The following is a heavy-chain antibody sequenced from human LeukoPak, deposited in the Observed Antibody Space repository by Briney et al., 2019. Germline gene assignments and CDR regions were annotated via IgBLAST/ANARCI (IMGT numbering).Heavy chain of an antibody. Sequence: PPETLSLTCAHPLYSISSGYYWGWIRQPPGKGLGGIGRSYHSGSTYSNPSPKTRVTISADTYKNQFSLKLNSVTAADTAMYYCARQTSDSYSYSMDVWGEGITVTVSS. V-gene: IGHV4-38-2*01. J-gene: IGHJ6*03. CDR1: LYSISSGYY. CDR2: SYHSGST. CDR3: ARQTSDSYSYSMDV.